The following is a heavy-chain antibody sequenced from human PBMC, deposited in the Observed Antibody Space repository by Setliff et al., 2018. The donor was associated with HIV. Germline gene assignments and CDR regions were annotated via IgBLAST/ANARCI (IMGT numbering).Heavy chain of an antibody. CDR3: ARRTEDYIYHYDSSGYYWAY. V-gene: IGHV4-39*01. J-gene: IGHJ4*02. CDR1: GGSISSSSYY. D-gene: IGHD3-22*01. Sequence: PSETLSLTCTVSGGSISSSSYYWGWIRQPPGKGLEWIGSIYYSGRTYYNPSLKSRVTLSVDTSKNQVSLKVSSVIAADTAVYYCARRTEDYIYHYDSSGYYWAYWGQGTLVTVSS. CDR2: IYYSGRT.